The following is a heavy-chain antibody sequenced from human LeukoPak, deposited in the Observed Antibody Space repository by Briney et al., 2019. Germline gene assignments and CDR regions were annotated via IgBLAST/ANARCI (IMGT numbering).Heavy chain of an antibody. Sequence: KVSCKASGGTFSIYAISWVRQAPGQELEWTGIIYPGNSDTRYSPSFQGQVTISADKSISTAYLQWSSLKASDTAMYYCARHLRGSGSYYNPISPYYYYYGMDVWGQGTTVTVSS. D-gene: IGHD3-10*01. J-gene: IGHJ6*02. V-gene: IGHV5-51*01. CDR2: IYPGNSDT. CDR1: GGTFSIYA. CDR3: ARHLRGSGSYYNPISPYYYYYGMDV.